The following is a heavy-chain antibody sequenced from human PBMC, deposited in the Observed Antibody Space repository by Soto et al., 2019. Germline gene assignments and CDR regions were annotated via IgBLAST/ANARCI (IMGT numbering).Heavy chain of an antibody. J-gene: IGHJ6*02. CDR1: GYSFTDYH. D-gene: IGHD2-8*01. Sequence: ASVKVSCKASGYSFTDYHIHWVRQAPGQGLEWLGRIDPKSGGTSTAQKFQGWVTMTRDRSISTVYMELTRLRSDDTAVYFCARGHSTDCSNGVCSFFYNHEMDVWGQGATVTVSS. CDR3: ARGHSTDCSNGVCSFFYNHEMDV. CDR2: IDPKSGGT. V-gene: IGHV1-2*04.